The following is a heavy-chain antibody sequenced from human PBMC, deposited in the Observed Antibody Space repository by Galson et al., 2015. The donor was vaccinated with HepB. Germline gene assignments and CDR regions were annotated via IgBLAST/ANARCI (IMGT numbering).Heavy chain of an antibody. CDR1: GFTFSSYA. D-gene: IGHD3-22*01. CDR2: ISYDGSNK. CDR3: ARPPTYYYDSSGYIADY. J-gene: IGHJ4*02. Sequence: SLRLSCAASGFTFSSYAMHWVRQAPGKGLEWVAVISYDGSNKYYADSVKGRFTISRDNSKNTLYLQMNSLRAEDTAVYYCARPPTYYYDSSGYIADYWGQGTLVTVSS. V-gene: IGHV3-30*04.